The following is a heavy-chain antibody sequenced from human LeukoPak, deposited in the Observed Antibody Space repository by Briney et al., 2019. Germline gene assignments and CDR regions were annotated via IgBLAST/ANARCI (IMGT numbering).Heavy chain of an antibody. CDR3: AKEGIYFPRARADY. J-gene: IGHJ4*02. Sequence: GASLRLSCAASGFTFSSYAMSWVRQAPGKGLEWVSAISGSGGSTYYADSVKGRSTISRDNSKNTLYLQMNSLRAEDTAVYYCAKEGIYFPRARADYWGRGTLVTVSS. CDR2: ISGSGGST. D-gene: IGHD2/OR15-2a*01. V-gene: IGHV3-23*01. CDR1: GFTFSSYA.